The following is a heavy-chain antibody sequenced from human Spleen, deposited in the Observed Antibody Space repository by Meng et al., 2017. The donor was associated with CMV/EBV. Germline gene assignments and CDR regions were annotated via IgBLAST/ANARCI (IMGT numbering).Heavy chain of an antibody. D-gene: IGHD3-22*01. Sequence: GESLKISCAASGFTVSSNYMIWVRQAPGKGLEWVSVIYSVGTTNYVDSVKGRFTISRDNSKNTLFLQMNSLTAEDTAVYYCARIDYFDTRVKDYWGQGTLVTVSS. CDR1: GFTVSSNY. CDR3: ARIDYFDTRVKDY. J-gene: IGHJ4*02. V-gene: IGHV3-66*02. CDR2: IYSVGTT.